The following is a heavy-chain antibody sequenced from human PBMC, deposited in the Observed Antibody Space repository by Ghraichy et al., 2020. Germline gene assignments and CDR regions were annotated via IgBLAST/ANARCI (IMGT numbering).Heavy chain of an antibody. V-gene: IGHV3-23*01. CDR1: GFSFSSYA. CDR2: ITGSGGST. Sequence: LSLTCAASGFSFSSYAMSWVRQAPGKGLDWVSGITGSGGSTYSADSAKGRFTISRDNSKNMAYLQMNSLRAEDTAVYYCARATGYSYGKTALDYWGQGTLVTVSS. CDR3: ARATGYSYGKTALDY. D-gene: IGHD5-18*01. J-gene: IGHJ4*02.